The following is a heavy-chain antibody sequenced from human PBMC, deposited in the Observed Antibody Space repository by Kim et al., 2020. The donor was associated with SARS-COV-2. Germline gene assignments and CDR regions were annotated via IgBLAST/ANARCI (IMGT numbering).Heavy chain of an antibody. CDR1: GGSIRGDFSY. CDR2: MHYSGIA. Sequence: SETLSLTCTVSGGSIRGDFSYWGWSRQSPGKGLEWIGSMHYSGIAYYNPSLKSRVTISVDTSNKDFSLKLSSVTAADTAVYYCAVYSSSRGWFDPWGQGTLVSVSS. CDR3: AVYSSSRGWFDP. V-gene: IGHV4-39*02. J-gene: IGHJ5*02. D-gene: IGHD2-8*01.